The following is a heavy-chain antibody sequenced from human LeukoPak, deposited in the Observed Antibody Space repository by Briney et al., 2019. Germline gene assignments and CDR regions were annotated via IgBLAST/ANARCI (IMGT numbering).Heavy chain of an antibody. J-gene: IGHJ4*02. CDR3: AIHAHYFDKSGYGL. V-gene: IGHV5-51*01. CDR2: SYPCDSDT. D-gene: IGHD3-22*01. CDR1: GYLFFTYL. Sequence: GGSLEISWQGSGYLFFTYLIGGVGQEPGKGLEGMGISYPCDSDTRYSQSFQGHVTISADKSISAVYLQWNSLKASDTALYYCAIHAHYFDKSGYGLWGQGTLVTVSS.